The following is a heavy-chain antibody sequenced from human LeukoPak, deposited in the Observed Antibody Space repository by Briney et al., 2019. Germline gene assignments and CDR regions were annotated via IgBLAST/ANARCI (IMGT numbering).Heavy chain of an antibody. V-gene: IGHV4-34*01. CDR3: AGVGYDYLWGSERDH. J-gene: IGHJ4*02. D-gene: IGHD3-16*01. CDR2: INHSGSI. CDR1: NGSFSGYY. Sequence: PSETLSLTCRVYNGSFSGYYWNWIRQSPGKGLEWIGEINHSGSIHYNPSLKSRATISGDSSNNQFTLKLSSVTAADTAIYYCAGVGYDYLWGSERDHWGQGTLVIVSS.